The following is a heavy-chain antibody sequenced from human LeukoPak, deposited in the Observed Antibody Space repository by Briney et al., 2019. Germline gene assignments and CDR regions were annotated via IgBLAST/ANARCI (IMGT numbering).Heavy chain of an antibody. CDR1: GFTVSSNY. CDR3: AKGIVVVISGNAFDI. Sequence: GGSLRLSCAASGFTVSSNYMSWVRQAPGKGLEWVSAISGSGTNTYYADSVKGRFTTSRDNSKNSLYLQMNSLRAEDTAVYYCAKGIVVVISGNAFDIWGQGTMVTVSS. J-gene: IGHJ3*02. D-gene: IGHD3-22*01. CDR2: ISGSGTNT. V-gene: IGHV3-23*01.